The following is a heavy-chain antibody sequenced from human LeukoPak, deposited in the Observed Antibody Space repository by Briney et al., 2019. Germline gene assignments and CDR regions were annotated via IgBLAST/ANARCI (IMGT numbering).Heavy chain of an antibody. V-gene: IGHV4-39*01. CDR3: AKSNGYGLIDY. CDR2: IYSSGNT. J-gene: IGHJ4*02. CDR1: GASISSSNYY. Sequence: PSETLSLTCAVSGASISSSNYYWGWVRQSPGKGLEWIGNIYSSGNTYYNASLKSRVTMYIDTSKNQYSLKLSSVTAADTAMYYCAKSNGYGLIDYWGQGTLVTVSS. D-gene: IGHD5-12*01.